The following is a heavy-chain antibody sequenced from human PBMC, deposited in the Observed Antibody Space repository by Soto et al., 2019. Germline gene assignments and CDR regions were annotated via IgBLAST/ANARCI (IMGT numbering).Heavy chain of an antibody. CDR2: INNDGTAT. D-gene: IGHD2-15*01. V-gene: IGHV3-74*03. Sequence: GGALRLGCVASGVTFGSYWMHWVRQDPEMGLAWVSSINNDGTATQYADSVKGRFTVSRDNTKNTLYLPMTSLRVEDTAVYHCAKDPSWAQCASWRQGT. J-gene: IGHJ5*02. CDR3: AKDPSWAQCAS. CDR1: GVTFGSYW.